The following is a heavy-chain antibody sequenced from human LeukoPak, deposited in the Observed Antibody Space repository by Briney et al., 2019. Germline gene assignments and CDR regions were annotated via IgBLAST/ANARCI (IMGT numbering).Heavy chain of an antibody. Sequence: TSETLSLTCTVSGYSINNNYYWDWIRQPPGKGLEWIGEINHSGSTNYNPSLKSRVTISVDTSKNQFSLKLSSVTAADTAVYYCARSRPFRAVADYWGQGTLVTVSS. J-gene: IGHJ4*02. CDR2: INHSGST. V-gene: IGHV4-38-2*02. CDR1: GYSINNNYY. D-gene: IGHD6-19*01. CDR3: ARSRPFRAVADY.